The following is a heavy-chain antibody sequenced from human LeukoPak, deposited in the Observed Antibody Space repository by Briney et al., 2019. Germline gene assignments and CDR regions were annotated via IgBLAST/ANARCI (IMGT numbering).Heavy chain of an antibody. CDR1: GGSFSGYY. CDR2: INHSGST. D-gene: IGHD3-22*01. Sequence: PSETLSLTCAVYGGSFSGYYWSWIRQPPGKGLEWIGEINHSGSTNYNPSLKSRVTISVDTSKNQFSLKLSSVTAADTAVYYCARDKRNYDSSGYTLGGLDYWGQGTLVTVSS. V-gene: IGHV4-34*01. J-gene: IGHJ4*02. CDR3: ARDKRNYDSSGYTLGGLDY.